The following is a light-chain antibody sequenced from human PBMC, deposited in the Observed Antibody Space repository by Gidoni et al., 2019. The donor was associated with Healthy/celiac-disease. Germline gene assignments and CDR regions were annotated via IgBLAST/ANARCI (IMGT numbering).Light chain of an antibody. CDR1: QSILYSSNNTNY. CDR3: QQYYTTPQT. Sequence: DIVMTQSPDSLAVSLGERATINCKSSQSILYSSNNTNYLAWYQQRPGQPPKLLISWASTRESGVPDRFSGSGSGTDFTLTISSLQAEDVAVYYCQQYYTTPQTFGQGTKVEIK. V-gene: IGKV4-1*01. J-gene: IGKJ1*01. CDR2: WAS.